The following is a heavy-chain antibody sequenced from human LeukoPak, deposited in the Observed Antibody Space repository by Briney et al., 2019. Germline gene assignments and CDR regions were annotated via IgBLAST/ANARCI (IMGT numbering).Heavy chain of an antibody. D-gene: IGHD2-8*01. Sequence: PSETLSLTCTVSGGSISSYYWSWIRQPPGKGLEWIGYIYYSGSTNYNPSLKSRVTLSVDTSKNQFSLKLSSVTAADTAVYYCAREDCTNGVCYVGYWGQGTLVTVSS. CDR3: AREDCTNGVCYVGY. V-gene: IGHV4-59*01. J-gene: IGHJ4*02. CDR2: IYYSGST. CDR1: GGSISSYY.